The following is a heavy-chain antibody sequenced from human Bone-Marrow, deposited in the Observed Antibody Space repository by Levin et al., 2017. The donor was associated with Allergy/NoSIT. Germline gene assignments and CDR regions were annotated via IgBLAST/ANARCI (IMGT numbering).Heavy chain of an antibody. V-gene: IGHV3-30*04. D-gene: IGHD3-22*01. CDR1: GPLFSSFV. J-gene: IGHJ3*01. CDR2: ISHDETSI. CDR3: ATAGRTSGYADAFEF. Sequence: PGGSLRLSCAVSGPLFSSFVMHWVRQAPGKGLEWVAVISHDETSIIYADSVKGRFTISKDNSKKTLYLQMNSLRDEDTATYYCATAGRTSGYADAFEFWGQGTMVTVS.